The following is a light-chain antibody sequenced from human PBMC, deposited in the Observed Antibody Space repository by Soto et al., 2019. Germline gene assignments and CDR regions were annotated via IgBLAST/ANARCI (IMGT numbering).Light chain of an antibody. CDR2: YVS. CDR3: CSSAGSITWV. J-gene: IGLJ3*02. V-gene: IGLV2-11*01. CDR1: SSDL. Sequence: QSALTQPRSVSGSPGQSVTISCTGTSSDLVSWYQQHPGKAPKLMIYYVSQRPSGVPDRFSGSKSGNTASLTISGLQAEDDADYYCCSSAGSITWVFGGGTKVTVL.